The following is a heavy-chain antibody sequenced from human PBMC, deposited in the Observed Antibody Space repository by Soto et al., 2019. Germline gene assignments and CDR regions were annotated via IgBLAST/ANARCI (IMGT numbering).Heavy chain of an antibody. Sequence: GASVKVSWKASGGTFSSYAISWVRQAPGQGLEWMGGIIPIIGTTNYAQKFQGRVTITTDKSTSTAYMELRSLRSDDTAVYYCARDEHYYGSGSYYPYYFDYWGQGTLVTVSS. V-gene: IGHV1-69*05. CDR3: ARDEHYYGSGSYYPYYFDY. CDR1: GGTFSSYA. D-gene: IGHD3-10*01. CDR2: IIPIIGTT. J-gene: IGHJ4*02.